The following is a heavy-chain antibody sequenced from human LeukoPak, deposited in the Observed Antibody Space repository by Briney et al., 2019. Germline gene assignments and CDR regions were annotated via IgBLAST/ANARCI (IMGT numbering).Heavy chain of an antibody. J-gene: IGHJ6*02. V-gene: IGHV3-30-3*01. CDR1: GFTFSSYA. Sequence: GGSLRLSCAASGFTFSSYAMHWVRQAPGKGLEWVAVISYDGSNKYYADSVKGRFTISRDNSKNTLYLQMNSLRAEDTAVYYCARAGATGDRYYYYYGMDVWGQGTTVTVSS. CDR2: ISYDGSNK. D-gene: IGHD7-27*01. CDR3: ARAGATGDRYYYYYGMDV.